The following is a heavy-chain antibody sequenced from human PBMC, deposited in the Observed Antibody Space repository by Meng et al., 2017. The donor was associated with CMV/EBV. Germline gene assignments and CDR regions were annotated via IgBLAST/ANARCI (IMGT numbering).Heavy chain of an antibody. CDR3: AKGYCSSTSCSPNWFDP. J-gene: IGHJ5*02. D-gene: IGHD2-2*01. CDR2: ISGSGGST. Sequence: FTCSSYAMSWVRQAPGKGLEWVSAISGSGGSTYYADSVKGRFTISRDNSKNTLYLQMNSLRAEDTAVYYCAKGYCSSTSCSPNWFDPWGQGTLVTVSS. V-gene: IGHV3-23*01. CDR1: FTCSSYA.